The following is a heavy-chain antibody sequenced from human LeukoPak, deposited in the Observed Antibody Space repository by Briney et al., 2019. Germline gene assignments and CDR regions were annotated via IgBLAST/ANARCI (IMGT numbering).Heavy chain of an antibody. CDR1: GYTFTGYY. D-gene: IGHD1-26*01. CDR3: ATTIPRIVGASPFDY. J-gene: IGHJ4*02. Sequence: ASVKVSCKASGYTFTGYYMHWARQAPGQGLEWMGWINPNSGGTNYAQKFQGRVTMTRDTSISTAYMELSRLRSDDTAVYYCATTIPRIVGASPFDYWGQGTLVTVSS. CDR2: INPNSGGT. V-gene: IGHV1-2*02.